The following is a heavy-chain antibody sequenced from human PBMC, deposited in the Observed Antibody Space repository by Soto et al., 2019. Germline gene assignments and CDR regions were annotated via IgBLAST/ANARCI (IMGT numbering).Heavy chain of an antibody. V-gene: IGHV1-46*01. CDR3: ARTRADYYGSGNAFDI. J-gene: IGHJ3*02. CDR2: INPSGGST. Sequence: ASVKVSCKASGYTFTSYYMHWVRQAPGQGLEWMGIINPSGGSTSYAQKFQGRVTMTRDTSTSTVYMELGSLRSEDTAVYYCARTRADYYGSGNAFDIWGQGTMVTVSS. D-gene: IGHD3-10*01. CDR1: GYTFTSYY.